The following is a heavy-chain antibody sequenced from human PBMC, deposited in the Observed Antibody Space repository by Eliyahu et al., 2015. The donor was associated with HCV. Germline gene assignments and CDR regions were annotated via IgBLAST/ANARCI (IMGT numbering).Heavy chain of an antibody. CDR2: IYFSGST. Sequence: QLQLQESGPGLVKPSETLFLTCTVSGGPIRNTNYYWGWIRQPPGKGLEWIASIYFSGSTYYNPSLKSRITISIDTSKSHFSLRLGSVTAADTAVYYCVSQIVRDGYNFWGQGTLVTVSS. D-gene: IGHD5-24*01. J-gene: IGHJ4*02. CDR1: GGPIRNTNYY. CDR3: VSQIVRDGYNF. V-gene: IGHV4-39*01.